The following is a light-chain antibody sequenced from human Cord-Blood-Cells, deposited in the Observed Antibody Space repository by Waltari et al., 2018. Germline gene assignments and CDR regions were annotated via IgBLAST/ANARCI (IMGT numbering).Light chain of an antibody. V-gene: IGLV1-47*01. CDR3: AAWDDSLSGRV. CDR2: RNN. J-gene: IGLJ3*02. Sequence: QSVLTQPPSASGTPGQWVTIPCSGSSPNIGSNYVYWYQQLPGTAPKLLIYRNNQRPSGVPDRFSGSKSGTSASLAISGLRSEDEADYYCAAWDDSLSGRVFGGGTKLTVL. CDR1: SPNIGSNY.